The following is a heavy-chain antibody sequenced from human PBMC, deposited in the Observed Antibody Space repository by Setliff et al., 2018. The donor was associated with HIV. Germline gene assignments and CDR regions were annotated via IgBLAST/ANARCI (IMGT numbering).Heavy chain of an antibody. D-gene: IGHD1-1*01. CDR3: ARKLEPAALDI. J-gene: IGHJ3*02. V-gene: IGHV3-64*02. CDR2: ISNNGGNT. CDR1: GFTFNTYA. Sequence: PGGSLRLSCAASGFTFNTYAMHWVRQAPGKGLEYVSAISNNGGNTYYADSVKGRFTISRDNSKNTLYLQMGSLRAEDMAVYYCARKLEPAALDIWGQGTMVTVSS.